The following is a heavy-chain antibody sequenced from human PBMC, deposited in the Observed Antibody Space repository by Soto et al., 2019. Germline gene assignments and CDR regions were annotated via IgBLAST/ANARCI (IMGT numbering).Heavy chain of an antibody. CDR2: IYYSGST. CDR1: GGSISSGDYY. V-gene: IGHV4-30-4*01. D-gene: IGHD3-22*01. Sequence: QVQLQESGPGLVKPSQTLSLTCTVSGGSISSGDYYWSWIRQPPGKGLEWIGYIYYSGSTYYNPSLKSRVTMSVDTSKSQFSLKLSSVTAADTAVYYCVAYYDSSGYYYDDAFDIWGQGTMVTVSS. J-gene: IGHJ3*02. CDR3: VAYYDSSGYYYDDAFDI.